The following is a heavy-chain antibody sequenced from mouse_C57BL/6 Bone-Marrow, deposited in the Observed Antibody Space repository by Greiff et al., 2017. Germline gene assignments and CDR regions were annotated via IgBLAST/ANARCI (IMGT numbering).Heavy chain of an antibody. CDR2: ISYDGSN. Sequence: ESGPGLVKPSQSLSLTCSVTGYSITSGYYWNWIRQFPGNKLEWMGYISYDGSNNYNPSLKNRISITRYTSKNQFFLKLNSVTTEDTATYYCAREGSGVVGGYFDYWGQGTTLTVSS. D-gene: IGHD1-1*01. CDR1: GYSITSGYY. CDR3: AREGSGVVGGYFDY. J-gene: IGHJ2*01. V-gene: IGHV3-6*01.